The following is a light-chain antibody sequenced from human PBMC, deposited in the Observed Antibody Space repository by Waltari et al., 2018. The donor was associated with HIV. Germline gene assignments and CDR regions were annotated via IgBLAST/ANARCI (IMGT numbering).Light chain of an antibody. CDR3: TSYAGSNNLGA. V-gene: IGLV2-8*01. J-gene: IGLJ2*01. CDR1: SMNVGIYTS. CDR2: EVR. Sequence: QSPLPHPPPAPGSPGQPVTIPSPATSMNVGIYTSVPWYQQHPGKAPKLMIYEVRKRPSGVPDRFSGSKSGNTASLTVSGLQAEDEAYYYCTSYAGSNNLGAFGGGTKLTVL.